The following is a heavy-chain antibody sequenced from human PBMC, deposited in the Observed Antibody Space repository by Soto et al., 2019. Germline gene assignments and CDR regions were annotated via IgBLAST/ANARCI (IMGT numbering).Heavy chain of an antibody. V-gene: IGHV1-69*12. CDR1: GGTFSSYA. D-gene: IGHD2-21*01. J-gene: IGHJ4*02. CDR3: ARSTYSGGNWYCDY. Sequence: QVQLVQSGAEVKKPGSSVKVSCKAAGGTFSSYAISWVRQAPGQGLEWMGGAIPIFGTENYAQKFQGRVTITADESTSTAYMELSSLRSEDTAGYYCARSTYSGGNWYCDYWGQGTLVSGSS. CDR2: AIPIFGTE.